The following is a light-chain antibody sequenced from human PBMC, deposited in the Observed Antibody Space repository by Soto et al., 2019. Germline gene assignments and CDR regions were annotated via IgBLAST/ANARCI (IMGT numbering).Light chain of an antibody. Sequence: DIQMTQSPWSLSASVGDSITITCRASQIISRYLNWYQHKPGKAPKLLINAASSLERGVPSRFSGCGSGTDFTLNISSLQPDDFATYYCQQNYRATPWTFGQGTKVEV. CDR2: AAS. CDR3: QQNYRATPWT. CDR1: QIISRY. J-gene: IGKJ1*01. V-gene: IGKV1-39*01.